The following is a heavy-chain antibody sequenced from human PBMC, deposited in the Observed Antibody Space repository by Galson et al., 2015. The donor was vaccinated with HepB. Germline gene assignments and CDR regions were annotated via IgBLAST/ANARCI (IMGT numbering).Heavy chain of an antibody. CDR1: GYTFTSYA. D-gene: IGHD6-13*01. Sequence: SVKVSCKASGYTFTSYAMHWVRQAPGQRLEWMGWINAGNGDTKYSQKFQGRVTITRDTSASTAYMELSSLRSEDTAVYYCARGDDSSSWYPFDYWGQGTLVTVSS. CDR3: ARGDDSSSWYPFDY. V-gene: IGHV1-3*01. CDR2: INAGNGDT. J-gene: IGHJ4*02.